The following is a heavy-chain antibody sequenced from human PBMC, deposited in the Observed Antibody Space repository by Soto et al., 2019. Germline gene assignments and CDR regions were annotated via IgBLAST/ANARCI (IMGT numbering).Heavy chain of an antibody. J-gene: IGHJ4*02. CDR1: GGSFSSNP. CDR3: ARGGRGYSSAPRYYFDY. D-gene: IGHD5-18*01. CDR2: IIPIFATV. V-gene: IGHV1-69*01. Sequence: QVKLVQSGSEVKKPGSSVKVSCKASGGSFSSNPISWVRQAPGQGLEWMAGIIPIFATVHYAQKSQGRVTITADESTSTAYMELTSLRSEDTAVYFCARGGRGYSSAPRYYFDYWGQGTLVTVSS.